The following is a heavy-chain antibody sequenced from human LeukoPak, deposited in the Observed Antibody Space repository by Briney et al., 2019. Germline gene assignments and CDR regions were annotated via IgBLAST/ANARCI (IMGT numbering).Heavy chain of an antibody. V-gene: IGHV1-46*01. CDR3: ARDLSGSGWYGGYYYYYMDV. J-gene: IGHJ6*03. Sequence: ASVKVSCKASGYTFTSYYMHWVRQAPGQGLEWMGIINPSGGSTSYAQKFQGRVTMTRDTPTSTVYMELSSLRSEDTAVYYCARDLSGSGWYGGYYYYYMDVWGKGTTVTISS. CDR1: GYTFTSYY. D-gene: IGHD6-19*01. CDR2: INPSGGST.